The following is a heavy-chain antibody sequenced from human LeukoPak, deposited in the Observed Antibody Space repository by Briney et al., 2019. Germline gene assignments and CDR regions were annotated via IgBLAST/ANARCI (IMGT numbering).Heavy chain of an antibody. CDR3: ARGGMVRGVIKKALGQYYFDY. J-gene: IGHJ4*02. CDR2: INHSGST. CDR1: GGSFSGYY. Sequence: PSETLSLTCAVYGGSFSGYYWSWIRQPPGKGLEWIGEINHSGSTNYNPSLKSRVTISVDTSKNQFSLKLSSVTAADTAVYYCARGGMVRGVIKKALGQYYFDYWGQGTLVTVSS. V-gene: IGHV4-34*01. D-gene: IGHD3-10*01.